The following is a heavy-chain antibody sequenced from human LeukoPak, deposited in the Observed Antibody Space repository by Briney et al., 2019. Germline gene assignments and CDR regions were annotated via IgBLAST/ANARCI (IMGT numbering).Heavy chain of an antibody. CDR1: GFTFSSYA. CDR2: K. Sequence: GRSLRLSCAASGFTFSSYAMHWVRQAPGKGLEWAAVKYYADSVKGRFTISRDNSKNTLYLQMNSLRAEDTAVYYCARDLEGGSGSYFDYWGQGTLVTVSS. V-gene: IGHV3-30*04. CDR3: ARDLEGGSGSYFDY. D-gene: IGHD3-10*01. J-gene: IGHJ4*02.